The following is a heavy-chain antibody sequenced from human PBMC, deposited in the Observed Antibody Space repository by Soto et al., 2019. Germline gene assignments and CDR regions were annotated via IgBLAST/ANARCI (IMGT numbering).Heavy chain of an antibody. Sequence: PSETLSLTCAVYGGSFSGYYWSWIRQPPGKGLEWIGEINHSGSTNYNPSLKSRVTISVDASKNHFSLKLTSVTAADTAVYYCARAGFDPWGQGTLVTVSS. CDR2: INHSGST. J-gene: IGHJ5*02. CDR1: GGSFSGYY. V-gene: IGHV4-34*01. CDR3: ARAGFDP.